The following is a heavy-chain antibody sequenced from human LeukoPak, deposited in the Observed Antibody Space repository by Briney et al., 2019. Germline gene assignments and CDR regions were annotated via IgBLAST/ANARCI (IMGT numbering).Heavy chain of an antibody. CDR2: IYPGDSDT. V-gene: IGHV5-51*01. D-gene: IGHD6-6*01. CDR1: GYSFTSYW. CDR3: AKLRWPNGGRSSFDF. J-gene: IGHJ4*02. Sequence: GESLKISCKGSGYSFTSYWIGWVRQMPGKGLEWMGIIYPGDSDTRYSPSFQGQVTISADKSINTAFLQWTSLKASDTAMYYCAKLRWPNGGRSSFDFWGQGTLVTVSS.